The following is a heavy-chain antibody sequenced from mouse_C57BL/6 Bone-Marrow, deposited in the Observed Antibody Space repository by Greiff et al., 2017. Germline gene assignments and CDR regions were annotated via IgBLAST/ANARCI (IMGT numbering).Heavy chain of an antibody. J-gene: IGHJ3*01. D-gene: IGHD3-2*02. CDR1: GFSLTSYG. CDR3: ARTAQVPSGFAY. CDR2: IWSGGST. Sequence: VQLVESGPGLVQPSHSLSISCTASGFSLTSYGVNWVRQSPGKGLEWLGVIWSGGSTDYNAAFISGLGIFTVNSTSHVFFRVNSLHADDSAIYDCARTAQVPSGFAYWGQGTLVTVSA. V-gene: IGHV2-2*01.